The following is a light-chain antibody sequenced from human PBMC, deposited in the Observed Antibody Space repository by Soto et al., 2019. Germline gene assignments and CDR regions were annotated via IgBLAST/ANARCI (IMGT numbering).Light chain of an antibody. CDR3: QQYHGYSRT. V-gene: IGKV1-5*01. CDR1: QSIGDS. Sequence: DIQMTQSPSTLSASVGDRVTITCRASQSIGDSLAWYQQKPGKAPDLLISDVSSLERGVASRFSGSGSGTEFTLTISSMQPDDFATYYCQQYHGYSRTFGQGTKVDIK. CDR2: DVS. J-gene: IGKJ1*01.